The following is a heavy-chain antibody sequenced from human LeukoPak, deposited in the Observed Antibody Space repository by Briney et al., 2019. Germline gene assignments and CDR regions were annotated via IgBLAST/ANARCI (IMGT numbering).Heavy chain of an antibody. J-gene: IGHJ5*02. Sequence: ASVKVSCKASGYTFTSYGISWVRQAPGQGLEWMGWISAYNGNTNYAQKLQGRVTMTTDTSTSTAYMELRSLRSDDTAVYYCARERIEIILNYGSGSGWFDPWGQGTLVTVSS. D-gene: IGHD3-10*01. CDR1: GYTFTSYG. V-gene: IGHV1-18*01. CDR2: ISAYNGNT. CDR3: ARERIEIILNYGSGSGWFDP.